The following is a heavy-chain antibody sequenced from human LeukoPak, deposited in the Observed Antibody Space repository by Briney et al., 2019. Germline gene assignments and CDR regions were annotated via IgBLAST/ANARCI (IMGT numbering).Heavy chain of an antibody. Sequence: SETLSLTCTVSGGSISSYYWSWVRQPPGNGLEWIGYIYYSGSTKYNPSLKSRVTISVDTSKNQFSLKLTSVTAADTAVYYCARDLDTTVTMKGMDVWGKGTTVTISS. CDR2: IYYSGST. D-gene: IGHD4-17*01. V-gene: IGHV4-59*12. CDR1: GGSISSYY. CDR3: ARDLDTTVTMKGMDV. J-gene: IGHJ6*04.